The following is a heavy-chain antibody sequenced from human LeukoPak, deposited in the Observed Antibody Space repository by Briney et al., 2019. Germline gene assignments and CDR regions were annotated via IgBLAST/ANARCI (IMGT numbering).Heavy chain of an antibody. V-gene: IGHV3-15*01. CDR2: IKSKTDGGTT. D-gene: IGHD3-22*01. J-gene: IGHJ4*02. CDR3: STLVEYYYDGSGYPSDY. CDR1: GFTFSNAW. Sequence: GGSLRLSCAASGFTFSNAWMSWVRQAPGKGLEWVGRIKSKTDGGTTDYAAPVKDRFTISRDDSKNTLYLQMNSLKTEDTAVYYCSTLVEYYYDGSGYPSDYWGQGTRVTVST.